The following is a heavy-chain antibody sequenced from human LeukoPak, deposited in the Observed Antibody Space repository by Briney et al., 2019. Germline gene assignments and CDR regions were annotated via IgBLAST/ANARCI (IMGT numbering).Heavy chain of an antibody. V-gene: IGHV4-59*10. J-gene: IGHJ4*02. Sequence: SETLSLTCAVYGGSFSGYYWSWIRQPAGKGLEWIGRIYTSGSTNYNPSLKSRVTISVDKSKNQFSLKLSSVTAADTAVYYCARGPGGYFDWSTRYYFDYWGQGTLVTVSS. CDR1: GGSFSGYY. CDR2: IYTSGST. CDR3: ARGPGGYFDWSTRYYFDY. D-gene: IGHD3-9*01.